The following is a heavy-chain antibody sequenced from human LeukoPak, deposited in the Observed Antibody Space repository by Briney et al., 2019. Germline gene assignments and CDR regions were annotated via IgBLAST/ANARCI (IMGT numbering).Heavy chain of an antibody. Sequence: GSLRPSRASFGFTLSFYKMNWVRQASGKGPELVSYISTGSSTIYYSDSVKGRFTISRDNGKNSLYLQMNSLRAEDTAVYYCARPAGSAAGMDVWGKGTTVTVSS. CDR3: ARPAGSAAGMDV. CDR1: GFTLSFYK. J-gene: IGHJ6*03. V-gene: IGHV3-48*01. CDR2: ISTGSSTI. D-gene: IGHD6-25*01.